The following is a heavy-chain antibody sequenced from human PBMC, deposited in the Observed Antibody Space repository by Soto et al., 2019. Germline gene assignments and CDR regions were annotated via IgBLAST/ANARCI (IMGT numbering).Heavy chain of an antibody. Sequence: ASVKVSCKASGYTFTSYDINWVRQATGQGLEWMGWMNPNSGNTGYAQKFQGRVTMTRNTSISTAYMELSSLRSEDTAVYYCARVRRYSGYQSCSDPRGKATLLTVST. CDR2: MNPNSGNT. J-gene: IGHJ5*02. V-gene: IGHV1-8*01. CDR1: GYTFTSYD. D-gene: IGHD5-12*01. CDR3: ARVRRYSGYQSCSDP.